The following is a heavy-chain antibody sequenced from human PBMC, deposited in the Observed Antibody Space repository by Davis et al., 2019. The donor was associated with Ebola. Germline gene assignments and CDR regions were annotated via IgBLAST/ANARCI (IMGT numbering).Heavy chain of an antibody. Sequence: MPSETLSLTCAVYGGSFSGYYWSWIRQPPGKGLEWIGEINHRGSTNYNPSLKSRVTISVDTSKNQFSLKLSSVTAADTAVYYCARLSYYYDSSGLGNWFDPWGQGTLVTVSS. CDR1: GGSFSGYY. V-gene: IGHV4-34*01. J-gene: IGHJ5*02. CDR3: ARLSYYYDSSGLGNWFDP. CDR2: INHRGST. D-gene: IGHD3-22*01.